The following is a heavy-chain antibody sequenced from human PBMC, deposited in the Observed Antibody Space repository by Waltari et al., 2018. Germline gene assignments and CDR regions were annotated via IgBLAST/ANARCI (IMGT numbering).Heavy chain of an antibody. CDR3: ASVRSGWDF. CDR1: GFSFSSYW. V-gene: IGHV3-7*02. CDR2: IKQDGRDK. J-gene: IGHJ4*02. Sequence: EVQLVESGGGLVHPGGSLRLSCAASGFSFSSYWMSWVRQAPGKGLEWLASIKQDGRDKHYMDSVRGRFTISRDNAKKSLYLEMNRLIDDDTAVYYCASVRSGWDFWGQGTLVTVSS. D-gene: IGHD6-19*01.